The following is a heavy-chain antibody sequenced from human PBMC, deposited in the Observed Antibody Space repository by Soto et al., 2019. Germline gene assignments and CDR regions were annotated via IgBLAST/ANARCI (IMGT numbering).Heavy chain of an antibody. V-gene: IGHV3-30*18. Sequence: PGGSLRLSCAASGFTFSSYGMHWVRQAPGKGLEWVAVISYDGSNKYYVDSVKGRFTISRDNSKNTLYLQMNSLRAEDTAVYYCAKLGYCSSTSCYGDYYYYGMDVWGQGTTVTVSS. CDR2: ISYDGSNK. CDR1: GFTFSSYG. D-gene: IGHD2-2*01. CDR3: AKLGYCSSTSCYGDYYYYGMDV. J-gene: IGHJ6*02.